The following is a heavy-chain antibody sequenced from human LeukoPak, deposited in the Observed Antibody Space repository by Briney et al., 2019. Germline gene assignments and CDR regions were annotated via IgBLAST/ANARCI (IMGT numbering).Heavy chain of an antibody. Sequence: GALRLSCAASGFTVSSNYMSWVRQAPGKGLEWVSVIYSGGSTYYADSVKGRFTISRDNSKNTLYVQMNSLRAEDTAVYYCARRSQGAFDIWGQGTMVTVSS. J-gene: IGHJ3*02. CDR3: ARRSQGAFDI. CDR1: GFTVSSNY. V-gene: IGHV3-53*01. CDR2: IYSGGST. D-gene: IGHD3-10*01.